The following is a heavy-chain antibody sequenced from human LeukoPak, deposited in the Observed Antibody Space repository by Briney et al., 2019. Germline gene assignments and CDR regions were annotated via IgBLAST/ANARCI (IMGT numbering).Heavy chain of an antibody. CDR1: GGSISSSSYY. J-gene: IGHJ6*03. CDR3: ARDIGLLWFGESDRNYYYYMDV. CDR2: IYYSGST. Sequence: SETLSLTCTVSGGSISSSSYYWGWIRQPPGKGLEWIGSIYYSGSTNYNPSLKSRVTMSVDTSKNQFSLKLSSVTAADTAVYYCARDIGLLWFGESDRNYYYYMDVWGKGTTVTISS. V-gene: IGHV4-39*07. D-gene: IGHD3-10*01.